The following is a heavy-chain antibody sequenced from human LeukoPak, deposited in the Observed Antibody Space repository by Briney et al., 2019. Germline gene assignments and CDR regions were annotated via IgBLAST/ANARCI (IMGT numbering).Heavy chain of an antibody. CDR3: AHRREDSSTWDY. CDR1: GFPLSTRGVG. D-gene: IGHD6-13*01. Sequence: SGPTLVKPTQTLTLTCTFSGFPLSTRGVGVGWIRQPPGKALEWLALIYWDDDKCYSPSLKSRLTIIKDTSENQVVLTMTNMDPVDTGTYYCAHRREDSSTWDYWGQGTLVTVSS. V-gene: IGHV2-5*02. J-gene: IGHJ4*02. CDR2: IYWDDDK.